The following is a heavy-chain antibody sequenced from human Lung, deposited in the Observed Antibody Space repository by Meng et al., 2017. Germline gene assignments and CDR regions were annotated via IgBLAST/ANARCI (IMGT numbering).Heavy chain of an antibody. CDR2: IYNSGST. V-gene: IGHV4-30-4*01. CDR3: ARGQKGYFDL. CDR1: GGSISSSNCY. J-gene: IGHJ2*01. Sequence: QLHESGPGLVEPSQTLTLPCTVCGGSISSSNCYWSWIRQPPGKGLEWSGHIYNSGSTYYNPSLKSRITISVDTSKNQFSLKPSSVTAADTAVYYCARGQKGYFDLWGRGTLVTVSS.